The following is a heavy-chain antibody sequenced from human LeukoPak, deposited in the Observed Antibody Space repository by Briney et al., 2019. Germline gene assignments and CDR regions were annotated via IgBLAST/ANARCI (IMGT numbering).Heavy chain of an antibody. J-gene: IGHJ4*02. Sequence: GGSLRLSCAASGFTFSSYAMSWVRQAPGKGLEWVSAISGSGGSTYYADSVKGRFTISRDNSKNTLYLQMNSLRAEDTAVYYCAKDATDYVWGSYREEYWGQGTLVTVSS. D-gene: IGHD3-16*01. V-gene: IGHV3-23*01. CDR3: AKDATDYVWGSYREEY. CDR2: ISGSGGST. CDR1: GFTFSSYA.